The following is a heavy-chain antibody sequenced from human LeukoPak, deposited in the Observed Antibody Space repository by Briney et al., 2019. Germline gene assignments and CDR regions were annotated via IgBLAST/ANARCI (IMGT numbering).Heavy chain of an antibody. CDR2: ISSSSSTI. J-gene: IGHJ4*02. CDR3: ARDGGLVGASGAFDY. D-gene: IGHD1-26*01. Sequence: GGSLRLSCAASGFTFSSYSMNWVRQAPGKGLEWVSYISSSSSTIYYADSVKGRFTISRDNAKNSLYLQMNSLRDEDTAVHYCARDGGLVGASGAFDYWGQGTLVTVSS. V-gene: IGHV3-48*02. CDR1: GFTFSSYS.